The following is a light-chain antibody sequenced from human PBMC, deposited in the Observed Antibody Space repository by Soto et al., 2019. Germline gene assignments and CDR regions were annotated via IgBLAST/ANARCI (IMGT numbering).Light chain of an antibody. CDR2: GAS. CDR3: QHYGSSPPMYT. Sequence: EIVLTQSPGTLSLSPGERATLSCRASQSVSSSYLAWYQQKPGQAPRLLIYGASIRATGNPDRFSVSGSETDFTLTTGRMEPEYFAVYYCQHYGSSPPMYTFGQGTKLEI. J-gene: IGKJ2*01. CDR1: QSVSSSY. V-gene: IGKV3-20*01.